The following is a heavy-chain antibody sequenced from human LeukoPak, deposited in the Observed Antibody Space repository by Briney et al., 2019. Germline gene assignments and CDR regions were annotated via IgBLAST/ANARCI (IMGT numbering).Heavy chain of an antibody. CDR3: ARDNFGDYDSSGYHDAFDI. V-gene: IGHV4-59*12. J-gene: IGHJ3*02. CDR1: GGSISSYY. CDR2: IYYSGST. D-gene: IGHD3-22*01. Sequence: SETLSLTCTVSGGSISSYYWSWIRQPPGKGLEWIGYIYYSGSTNYNPSLKSRVTISVDTSKNQFSLKLSSVTAADTAVYYCARDNFGDYDSSGYHDAFDIWGQGTMVTVSS.